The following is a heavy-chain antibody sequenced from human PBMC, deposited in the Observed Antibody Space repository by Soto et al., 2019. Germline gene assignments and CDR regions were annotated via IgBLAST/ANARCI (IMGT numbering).Heavy chain of an antibody. CDR1: GFTFSTYS. V-gene: IGHV3-48*01. Sequence: PGGSLRLSCAASGFTFSTYSMNWVRQAPGKGLEWVSYISSWSSTICYADSVKGRFTISRDNAKNSLYPQINILRAEDTAVYHCARESAASGWFDYWGQGTLVTVSS. D-gene: IGHD6-19*01. CDR2: ISSWSSTI. J-gene: IGHJ4*02. CDR3: ARESAASGWFDY.